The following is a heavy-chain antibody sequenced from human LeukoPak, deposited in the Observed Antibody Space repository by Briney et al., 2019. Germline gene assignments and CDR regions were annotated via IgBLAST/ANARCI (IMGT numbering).Heavy chain of an antibody. Sequence: GRSLRLSCAASGFTFSSYGMHWVRQAPGKGLEWVAVISYDGSNKYYADSVKGRFTISRDNSKNTLYLQMNSLRAEDTAVYYWARTPCGSGSYCDYWGQGPLVTVSS. CDR1: GFTFSSYG. CDR3: ARTPCGSGSYCDY. CDR2: ISYDGSNK. J-gene: IGHJ4*02. V-gene: IGHV3-30*03. D-gene: IGHD3-10*01.